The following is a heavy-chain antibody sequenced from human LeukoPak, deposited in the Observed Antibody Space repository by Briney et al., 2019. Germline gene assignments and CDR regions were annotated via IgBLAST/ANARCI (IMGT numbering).Heavy chain of an antibody. CDR2: IYYSGST. D-gene: IGHD6-19*01. CDR3: ARALLDGAGSVDY. J-gene: IGHJ4*02. V-gene: IGHV4-59*01. Sequence: KPSETLSLTCTVSGGSISSYYWSWIRQPPGKGLEWIGYIYYSGSTNYNPSLKSRVTISVDTSKNQLSLKLSSVTAADTAVYYCARALLDGAGSVDYWGQGTLVTVSS. CDR1: GGSISSYY.